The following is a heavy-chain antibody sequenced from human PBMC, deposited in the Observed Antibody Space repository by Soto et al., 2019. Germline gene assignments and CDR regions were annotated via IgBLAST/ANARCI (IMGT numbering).Heavy chain of an antibody. D-gene: IGHD3-3*01. Sequence: LRLSCAASGFTFSSYGMHWVRQAPGKGLEWVAVIWYDGSNKYYADSVKGRFTISRDNAKNSLYLQMNSLRAEDTAVYYCASLADRNYDFWSGYYLTDAFDIWGQGTMVTVSS. CDR2: IWYDGSNK. V-gene: IGHV3-33*03. CDR3: ASLADRNYDFWSGYYLTDAFDI. J-gene: IGHJ3*02. CDR1: GFTFSSYG.